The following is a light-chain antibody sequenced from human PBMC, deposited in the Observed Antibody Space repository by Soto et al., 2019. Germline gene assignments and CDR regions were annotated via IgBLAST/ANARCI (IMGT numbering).Light chain of an antibody. CDR1: SRDVGGYNY. CDR2: EVN. V-gene: IGLV2-8*01. CDR3: TSYAGNSYV. Sequence: QSVLTQPPSASGSPGQSVTISCTGTSRDVGGYNYVSWYQQHPAKAPKLMIYEVNKRPSGVPDRFSGSKSGNTASLTVSGLQSEDEADYYCTSYAGNSYVFGTGTKVTVL. J-gene: IGLJ1*01.